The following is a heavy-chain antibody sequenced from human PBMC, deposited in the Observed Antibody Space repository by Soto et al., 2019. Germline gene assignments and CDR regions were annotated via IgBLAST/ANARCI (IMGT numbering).Heavy chain of an antibody. CDR1: GDSFNDYP. CDR3: ESSYGVSWYGDF. V-gene: IGHV1-69*01. J-gene: IGHJ4*02. CDR2: TIPVSGPT. D-gene: IGHD6-13*01. Sequence: QVQLVQSGAEVRKPGSSVKVSCHSSGDSFNDYPVTWVRQAPGQGLEWMGGTIPVSGPTNYGQEFQGRVTITVDVSTSTVYMELSSLKYEDTALYYCESSYGVSWYGDFWGQGTLVTVSS.